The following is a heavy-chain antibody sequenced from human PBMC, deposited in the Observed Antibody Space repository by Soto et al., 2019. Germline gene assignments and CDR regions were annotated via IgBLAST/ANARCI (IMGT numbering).Heavy chain of an antibody. V-gene: IGHV3-30*18. CDR2: ISYDGSNK. J-gene: IGHJ4*02. Sequence: QVQLVESGGGVVQPGRSLRLSCAASGFTFSSYGMHWVRQAPGKGLEWVAVISYDGSNKYYAASVRGRFTISRDNSKNTLYLQMNSLRAEDTAVYSCAKVARPTSTNYFLVGGYFDYWGQGTLVTVSS. D-gene: IGHD1-26*01. CDR3: AKVARPTSTNYFLVGGYFDY. CDR1: GFTFSSYG.